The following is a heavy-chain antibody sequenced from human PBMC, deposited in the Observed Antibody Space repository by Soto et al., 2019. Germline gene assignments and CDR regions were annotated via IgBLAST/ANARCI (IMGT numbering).Heavy chain of an antibody. J-gene: IGHJ5*02. Sequence: SETQSLTCPVSGGSIRSGGYYWSWIRQHPGKGLEWIGYIYYSGSTYYNPSLKSRVTISVDTSKNQFSLKLSSVTAADTAVYYCARRPLEYSSSSSWFDPWGQGTLVTVSS. CDR1: GGSIRSGGYY. V-gene: IGHV4-31*03. D-gene: IGHD6-6*01. CDR2: IYYSGST. CDR3: ARRPLEYSSSSSWFDP.